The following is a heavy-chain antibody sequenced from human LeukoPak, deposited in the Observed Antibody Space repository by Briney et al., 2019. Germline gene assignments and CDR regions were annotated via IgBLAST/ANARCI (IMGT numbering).Heavy chain of an antibody. CDR3: ARGYREIVVATNWFGP. V-gene: IGHV1-69*13. D-gene: IGHD3-22*01. CDR2: IIPIFGTA. Sequence: SVKVSCKASGGTFSSYAISWVRQAPGQGLEWMGGIIPIFGTANYAQKFQGRVTITADESTSTAYMELSSLRSEDTAVYYCARGYREIVVATNWFGPWGQGTLVTVSS. J-gene: IGHJ5*02. CDR1: GGTFSSYA.